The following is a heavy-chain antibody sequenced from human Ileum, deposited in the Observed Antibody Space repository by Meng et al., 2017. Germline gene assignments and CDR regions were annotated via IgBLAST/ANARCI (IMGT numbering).Heavy chain of an antibody. J-gene: IGHJ5*02. CDR2: IYWDDEY. CDR1: GFSLNTVGVG. D-gene: IGHD6-6*01. Sequence: QITLKESGPTLVEPTETLTLTCTFSGFSLNTVGVGVGWIRQPPGKALEWLALIYWDDEYRYSPSLRSRPTITKDISRNQVVLRMTNVAPVDAGTYYCVHRLVAAPHWFAPWGQGTLVTVSS. V-gene: IGHV2-5*02. CDR3: VHRLVAAPHWFAP.